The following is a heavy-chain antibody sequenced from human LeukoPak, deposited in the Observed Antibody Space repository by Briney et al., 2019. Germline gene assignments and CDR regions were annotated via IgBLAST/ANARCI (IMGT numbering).Heavy chain of an antibody. V-gene: IGHV3-48*03. CDR1: GFTFSSYA. CDR3: AREGETTVTLYGMDV. J-gene: IGHJ6*02. Sequence: PGGSLRLSCEASGFTFSSYAMSWVRQAPGQGLEWVSYISSSGSTIYYADSVKGRFTISRDNTKNSLYLQMNSLRAEDTAVYYCAREGETTVTLYGMDVWGQGTTVTVSS. CDR2: ISSSGSTI. D-gene: IGHD4-17*01.